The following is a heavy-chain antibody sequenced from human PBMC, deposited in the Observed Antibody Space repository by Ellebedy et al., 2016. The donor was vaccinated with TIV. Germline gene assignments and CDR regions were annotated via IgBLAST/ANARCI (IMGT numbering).Heavy chain of an antibody. CDR3: ASRTTVTVHDAFDA. CDR1: EFAVSSNY. V-gene: IGHV3-53*01. J-gene: IGHJ3*01. CDR2: MYSGGST. D-gene: IGHD4-17*01. Sequence: GESLKISXAASEFAVSSNYMAWIRQAPGKGLDWVSVMYSGGSTYYADSVRGRFTISRDNSKNTLYLQMNSLRADDTAVYYCASRTTVTVHDAFDAWGQGTMVIVS.